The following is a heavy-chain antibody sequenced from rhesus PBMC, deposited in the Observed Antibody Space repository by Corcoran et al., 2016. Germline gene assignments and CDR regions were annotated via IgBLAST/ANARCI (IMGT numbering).Heavy chain of an antibody. D-gene: IGHD5-42*01. Sequence: QVQLQESGPGLVKPSETLSLTCAVSGGSLSSGYYYWSWLRQPPGRGLEWIGYITYSGSTSYNPPLKSRVTISRDTSKNQFSLKLSSVTAADTAVYYCAREGAYSSDYWGQGVLVTVSS. CDR3: AREGAYSSDY. J-gene: IGHJ4*01. CDR2: ITYSGST. CDR1: GGSLSSGYYY. V-gene: IGHV4-122*02.